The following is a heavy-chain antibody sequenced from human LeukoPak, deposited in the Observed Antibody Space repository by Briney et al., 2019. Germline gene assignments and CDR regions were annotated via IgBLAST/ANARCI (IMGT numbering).Heavy chain of an antibody. CDR2: VSGTGGRT. D-gene: IGHD6-13*01. CDR3: TRDLSTHYSIDY. V-gene: IGHV3-23*01. CDR1: GFTFSTYA. J-gene: IGHJ4*02. Sequence: GGSLRLSCAASGFTFSTYAMSWVRQAPGKGLEWVSVVSGTGGRTYYVDSVKGRFTISRDNSKNTLYLQMNSLRAEDTAVYYCTRDLSTHYSIDYWGQGALVTVSS.